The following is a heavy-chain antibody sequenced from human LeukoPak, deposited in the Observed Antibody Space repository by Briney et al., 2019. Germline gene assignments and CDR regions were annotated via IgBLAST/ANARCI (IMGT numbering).Heavy chain of an antibody. D-gene: IGHD1-14*01. V-gene: IGHV3-48*01. CDR2: ISSSSSTI. CDR3: ARVRRGYYYYGMDV. Sequence: GGSLRLSCAASGFTFSSYSMNWVRQAPGKGLEWVSYISSSSSTIYYADSVKGRFTISRDNAKNSLYLQVNSLRAEDTAVYYCARVRRGYYYYGMDVWGQGTTVTVSS. CDR1: GFTFSSYS. J-gene: IGHJ6*02.